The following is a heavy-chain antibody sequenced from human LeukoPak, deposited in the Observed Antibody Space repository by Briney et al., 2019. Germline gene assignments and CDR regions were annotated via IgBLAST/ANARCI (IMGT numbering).Heavy chain of an antibody. CDR2: IYYTGST. Sequence: PSETLSLTCTVSGGSISSHYWSWIRQPPGEGLEWIGYIYYTGSTNYNPSLKSRVTMSVDTSKNQFSLRLSSVTAADTAVCYCARGEGYYDNSGYYEYYFDYWGQGTLVTVSS. CDR1: GGSISSHY. D-gene: IGHD3-22*01. V-gene: IGHV4-59*11. J-gene: IGHJ4*02. CDR3: ARGEGYYDNSGYYEYYFDY.